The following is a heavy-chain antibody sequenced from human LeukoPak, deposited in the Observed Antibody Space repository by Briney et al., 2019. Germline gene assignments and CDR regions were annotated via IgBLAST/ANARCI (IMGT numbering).Heavy chain of an antibody. Sequence: PSGTLSLTCTVSGGSISSYYWSWVRQPPGKGLEWIGYVSYSGSTDYNPSLKSRVIISIDTSKNQLSLRLSSVTAADTAVYYCARENDRYGRIDYWGQGTQVTVSS. V-gene: IGHV4-59*01. CDR1: GGSISSYY. CDR3: ARENDRYGRIDY. CDR2: VSYSGST. D-gene: IGHD5-18*01. J-gene: IGHJ4*02.